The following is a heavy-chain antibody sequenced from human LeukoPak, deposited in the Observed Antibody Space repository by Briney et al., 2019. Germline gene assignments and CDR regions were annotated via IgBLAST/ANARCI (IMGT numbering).Heavy chain of an antibody. Sequence: GGSLRLSCAASGFTFSSYGMHWVRQAPGKGLEWVAVIWYDGSNKYYADSVKGRFTISRDNSKNTLYLQMNSLRAEDTAVYYCARGPPLTIFGVAYSGSYYNYYYYMDVWGKGTTVTVSS. D-gene: IGHD3-3*01. CDR1: GFTFSSYG. V-gene: IGHV3-33*01. CDR2: IWYDGSNK. CDR3: ARGPPLTIFGVAYSGSYYNYYYYMDV. J-gene: IGHJ6*03.